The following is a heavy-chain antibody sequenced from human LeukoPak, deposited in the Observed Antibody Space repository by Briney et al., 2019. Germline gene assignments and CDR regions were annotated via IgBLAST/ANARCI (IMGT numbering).Heavy chain of an antibody. Sequence: RSGGSLRLSCAASGFTFDDYTMPWVRQAPGKGLEWVSLISWDGANTKYADSLKGRFTISRDNSKSSLYLQMNSLRPEDTALYYCAKDRGTASWRWYINLWGRGTLVTVSS. J-gene: IGHJ2*01. CDR3: AKDRGTASWRWYINL. D-gene: IGHD2-2*01. CDR2: ISWDGANT. V-gene: IGHV3-43*01. CDR1: GFTFDDYT.